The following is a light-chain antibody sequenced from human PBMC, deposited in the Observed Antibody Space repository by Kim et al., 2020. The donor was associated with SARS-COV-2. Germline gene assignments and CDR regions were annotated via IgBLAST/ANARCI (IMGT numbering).Light chain of an antibody. CDR3: CSHAGTTTSWM. CDR2: EVT. CDR1: SSDVGRYNL. V-gene: IGLV2-23*02. J-gene: IGLJ3*02. Sequence: QSITIACTGTSSDVGRYNLVSWYQQRPGKGPRLMIYEVTKRPSGVSSRFSGSKSGNTASLTISRLQAEDEADYYCCSHAGTTTSWMFGGGTQLTVL.